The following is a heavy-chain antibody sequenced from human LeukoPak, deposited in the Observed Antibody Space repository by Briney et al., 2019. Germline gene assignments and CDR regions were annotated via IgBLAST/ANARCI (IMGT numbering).Heavy chain of an antibody. CDR1: GFTVSSNY. CDR2: SYSGGST. Sequence: GGSLRLSCAASGFTVSSNYMSWVSQAPEKGLEWVSVSYSGGSTYYADSVKGRFTISRHNSKNTLYFQLNSRRAEDTPCFYCARESGGLAFWGEGAMVSVSS. J-gene: IGHJ4*02. CDR3: ARESGGLAF. V-gene: IGHV3-53*04. D-gene: IGHD3-10*01.